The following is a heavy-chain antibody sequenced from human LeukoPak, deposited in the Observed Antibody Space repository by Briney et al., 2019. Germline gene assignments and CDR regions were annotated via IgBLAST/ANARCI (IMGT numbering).Heavy chain of an antibody. J-gene: IGHJ4*02. D-gene: IGHD3-22*01. V-gene: IGHV1-18*01. CDR1: GYTFTSYG. CDR3: ARDWYSSGYYKASFDY. CDR2: ISAYNGNT. Sequence: ASVKVSCKASGYTFTSYGISWVRQAPGQGLEWMGWISAYNGNTNYAQKLQGRVTMTTDTSTSTAYMELRSLRSDDTAVYYCARDWYSSGYYKASFDYWGQRTLVTVSS.